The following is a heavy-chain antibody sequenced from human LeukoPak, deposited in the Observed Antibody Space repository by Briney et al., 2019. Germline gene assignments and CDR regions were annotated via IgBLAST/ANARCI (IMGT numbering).Heavy chain of an antibody. Sequence: SETLSLTCTVSGVSISSSSYYWGWIRQPPGKGLEWIGSIYYSGSTYYNPSLKSRVTISVDTSKNQFSLKLSSVTAADTAVYYCARLYSNSLYYFDYWGQGTLVTVSS. CDR3: ARLYSNSLYYFDY. V-gene: IGHV4-39*01. CDR1: GVSISSSSYY. D-gene: IGHD6-6*01. CDR2: IYYSGST. J-gene: IGHJ4*02.